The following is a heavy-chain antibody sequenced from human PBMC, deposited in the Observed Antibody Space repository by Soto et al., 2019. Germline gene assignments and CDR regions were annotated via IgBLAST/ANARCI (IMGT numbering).Heavy chain of an antibody. CDR2: IIPMFGTP. V-gene: IGHV1-69*01. CDR3: ARPPRHRNYYHGLAV. J-gene: IGHJ6*02. Sequence: QVQLVQAGAELKKPGSSVKVSCKASGVTFSKYAISWVRQAPGQGLEWLGGIIPMFGTPNYAQKFQGRVTISADESTTTAYLELSSLYSANTAVYFCARPPRHRNYYHGLAVWGQGTTVTVSS. CDR1: GVTFSKYA.